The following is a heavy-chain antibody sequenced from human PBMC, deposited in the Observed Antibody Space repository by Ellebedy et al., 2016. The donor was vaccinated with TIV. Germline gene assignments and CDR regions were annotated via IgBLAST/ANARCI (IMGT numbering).Heavy chain of an antibody. J-gene: IGHJ5*02. D-gene: IGHD3-22*01. V-gene: IGHV3-21*01. CDR3: ATFIVVDGSGP. CDR2: INNSSGYI. CDR1: GFTFSSYS. Sequence: GESLKISXAASGFTFSSYSMNWVRQAPGRGLEWVSSINNSSGYIFYADSVKGRFTISRDNAKNTLYLQMNSLRAEDTAVYYCATFIVVDGSGPWGQGTLVTVSS.